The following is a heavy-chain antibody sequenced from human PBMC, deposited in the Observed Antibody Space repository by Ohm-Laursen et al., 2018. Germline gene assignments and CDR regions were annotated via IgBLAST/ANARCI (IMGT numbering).Heavy chain of an antibody. Sequence: SDTLSLTCAVSGYSISSGYFWGWIRQPPGKGLEWIGSISHSGSTYYNPSLKSRVTISVDTSKNQFSLKLSSVTAADTAVYYCARQESSGWYPDYWGQGTLVTVSS. CDR2: ISHSGST. D-gene: IGHD6-19*01. CDR3: ARQESSGWYPDY. V-gene: IGHV4-38-2*01. J-gene: IGHJ4*02. CDR1: GYSISSGYF.